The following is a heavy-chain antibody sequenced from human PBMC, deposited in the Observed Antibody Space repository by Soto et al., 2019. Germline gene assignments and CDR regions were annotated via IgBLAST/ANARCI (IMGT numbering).Heavy chain of an antibody. Sequence: QVHLVQSGAEVKKPGASVKVSCMASGYNFIAQNIHCVRQAPGLGLEWMGKMNHNSGGSDYAEDFQGWVTVTRDTSISTAYMELNSLKSDDTAVYYCSRERPLNAANDDFDLWGQGTLVIVSS. V-gene: IGHV1-2*04. J-gene: IGHJ3*01. CDR3: SRERPLNAANDDFDL. D-gene: IGHD2-8*01. CDR2: MNHNSGGS. CDR1: GYNFIAQN.